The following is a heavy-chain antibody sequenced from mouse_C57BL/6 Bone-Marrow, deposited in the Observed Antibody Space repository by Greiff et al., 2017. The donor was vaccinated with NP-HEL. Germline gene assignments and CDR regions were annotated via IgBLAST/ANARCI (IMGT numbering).Heavy chain of an antibody. V-gene: IGHV1-75*01. CDR2: IFPGSGST. CDR1: GYTFTDYY. CDR3: ARDGSSLLYYYAMDY. Sequence: VQRVESGPELVKPGASVKISCKASGYTFTDYYINWVKQRPGQGLEWIGWIFPGSGSTYYNEKFKGKATLTVDKSSSTAYMLLSSLTSEDSAVYFCARDGSSLLYYYAMDYWGQGTSVTVSS. D-gene: IGHD1-1*01. J-gene: IGHJ4*01.